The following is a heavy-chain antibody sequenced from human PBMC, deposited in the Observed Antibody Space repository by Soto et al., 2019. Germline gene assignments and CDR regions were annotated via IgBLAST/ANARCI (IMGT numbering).Heavy chain of an antibody. D-gene: IGHD1-26*01. CDR3: TRVGGSVSGMYV. CDR1: GFTFSIYW. Sequence: EVQLVESGGGLVQPGGSLRLSCAASGFTFSIYWMHWVRQAPGKGPVWVSRIDNAGSSARYADSVKGRFTISRDNAKNTVYLQMNILRAEDTAVYYCTRVGGSVSGMYVWGQGSTVTVSS. CDR2: IDNAGSSA. V-gene: IGHV3-74*01. J-gene: IGHJ6*02.